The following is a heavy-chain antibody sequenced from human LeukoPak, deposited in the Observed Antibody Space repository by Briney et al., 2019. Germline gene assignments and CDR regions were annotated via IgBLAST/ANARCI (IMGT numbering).Heavy chain of an antibody. V-gene: IGHV4-39*07. J-gene: IGHJ3*02. CDR2: IYYSGST. D-gene: IGHD6-6*01. CDR1: GGSISSSSYY. CDR3: ARDLSSSVGHDAFDI. Sequence: SETLSLTCTVSGGSISSSSYYWGWIRQPPGKGLEWIGSIYYSGSTYYNPSLKSRVTISVDTSKNQFSLKLSSVTAADTAVYYCARDLSSSVGHDAFDIWGQGTMVTVPS.